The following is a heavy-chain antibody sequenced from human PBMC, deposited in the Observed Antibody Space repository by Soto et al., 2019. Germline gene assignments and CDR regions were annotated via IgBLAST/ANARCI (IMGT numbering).Heavy chain of an antibody. D-gene: IGHD3-9*01. CDR1: GGTFSSYA. Sequence: QVQLVQSGAEVKKPGSSVKVSCKASGGTFSSYAISWVRQAPGQGLEWMGGIIPIFGTANYAQKFQGRVTITADESTSTAYMGLSSLRSEDTAVYYCARDSLRYFDWLSPHYGMDVWGQGTTVTVSS. V-gene: IGHV1-69*01. J-gene: IGHJ6*02. CDR2: IIPIFGTA. CDR3: ARDSLRYFDWLSPHYGMDV.